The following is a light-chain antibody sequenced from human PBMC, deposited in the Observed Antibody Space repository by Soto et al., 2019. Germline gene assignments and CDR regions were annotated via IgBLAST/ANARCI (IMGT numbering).Light chain of an antibody. CDR2: EVS. V-gene: IGLV2-14*01. Sequence: QSALTQPASVSGSPGQSITISCTGTSSDVGGYNYVSWYQQHPGKAPKLMIYEVSNRPSGVSNRFSGSKSGNTASLTISGXQXEXEXXYYCSSYTSSSTLVFGGGTKLTVL. J-gene: IGLJ2*01. CDR3: SSYTSSSTLV. CDR1: SSDVGGYNY.